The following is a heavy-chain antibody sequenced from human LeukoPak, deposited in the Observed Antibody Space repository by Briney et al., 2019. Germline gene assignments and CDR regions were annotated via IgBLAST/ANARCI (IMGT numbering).Heavy chain of an antibody. CDR2: INTNTGNP. V-gene: IGHV7-4-1*02. CDR3: ARDHRSSYDSSGYQSDY. Sequence: ASVKVSCKASGYTFTSYAMNWVRQDPGQGLEWMGWINTNTGNPTYAQGFTGRFVFSLDTSVSTAYLQISSLKAEDTAVYYCARDHRSSYDSSGYQSDYWGQGTLVTVSS. D-gene: IGHD3-22*01. J-gene: IGHJ4*02. CDR1: GYTFTSYA.